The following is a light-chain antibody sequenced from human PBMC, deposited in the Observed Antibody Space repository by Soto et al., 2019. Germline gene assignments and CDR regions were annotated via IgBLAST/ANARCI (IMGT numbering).Light chain of an antibody. CDR1: QSLLHSNGYNY. CDR3: MQGLQGPVS. CDR2: LGS. V-gene: IGKV2-28*01. J-gene: IGKJ4*01. Sequence: DTVMTQSPLSLSVTPGEPASISCRSSQSLLHSNGYNYLDWYVQKPGQSPQLLIYLGSNRASGVPERFSGSESGTGFTLKISRVEAEDVGVYYCMQGLQGPVSFGGGTKVEIK.